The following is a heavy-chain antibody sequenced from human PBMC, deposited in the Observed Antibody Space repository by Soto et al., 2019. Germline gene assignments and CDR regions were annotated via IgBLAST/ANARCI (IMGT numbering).Heavy chain of an antibody. Sequence: QVQMVQSGAEVKKPGSSVKVSCKASGGTFSSYSINWVRQAPGQGLEWMGEIIPIFGTANYAQKFQGRVTRTADESTSTAYMELSSLRSEDTAVYYCARDGGRHSGGIDYWGQGTLVTGAS. CDR1: GGTFSSYS. CDR2: IIPIFGTA. D-gene: IGHD1-26*01. CDR3: ARDGGRHSGGIDY. J-gene: IGHJ4*02. V-gene: IGHV1-69*01.